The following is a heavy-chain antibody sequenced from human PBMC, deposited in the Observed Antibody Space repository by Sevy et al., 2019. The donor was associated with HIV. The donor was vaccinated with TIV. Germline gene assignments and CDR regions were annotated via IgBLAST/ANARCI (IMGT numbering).Heavy chain of an antibody. D-gene: IGHD2-8*02. J-gene: IGHJ4*02. V-gene: IGHV3-11*01. CDR1: EFTFSVYY. CDR2: INSWGTTI. Sequence: GGSLRLSCAASEFTFSVYYMTWIRQAPGKGRELVSYINSWGTTIYYADSVKGRFTISRDNANNSLYLQMNSLRAEDTAVYYCARTVLGPYFDHWGQGTLVTVSS. CDR3: ARTVLGPYFDH.